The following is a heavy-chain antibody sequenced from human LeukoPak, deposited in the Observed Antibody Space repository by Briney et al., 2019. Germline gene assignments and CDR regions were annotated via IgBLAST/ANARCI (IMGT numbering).Heavy chain of an antibody. CDR3: GRDRLPGGSVPDASVGWIDP. Sequence: AASVKVSCKASGGTFSSYAISWVRQAPGQGLEWVGGTIPIFGTANYAQKFQGRVTMTTDTSTTTAYMELRNLRSDDSAVYYCGRDRLPGGSVPDASVGWIDPWGQGTPVTVSS. J-gene: IGHJ5*02. CDR2: TIPIFGTA. V-gene: IGHV1-69*05. D-gene: IGHD1-26*01. CDR1: GGTFSSYA.